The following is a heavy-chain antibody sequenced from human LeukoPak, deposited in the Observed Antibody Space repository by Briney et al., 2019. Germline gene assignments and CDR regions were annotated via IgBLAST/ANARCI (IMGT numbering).Heavy chain of an antibody. J-gene: IGHJ4*02. CDR3: AVEYSSSSSMIY. CDR1: GGSFSGYY. V-gene: IGHV4-34*01. CDR2: INHSGST. D-gene: IGHD6-6*01. Sequence: PSETLSLTCAVYGGSFSGYYWSWIRQPPGKGLEWIGEINHSGSTNYNPSLKSRVTISVDTSKNQFSLKLSSVTAADTAVYYCAVEYSSSSSMIYWGQGTLVTASS.